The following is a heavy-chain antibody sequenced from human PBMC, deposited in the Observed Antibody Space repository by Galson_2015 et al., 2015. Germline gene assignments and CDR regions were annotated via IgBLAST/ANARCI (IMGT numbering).Heavy chain of an antibody. D-gene: IGHD3-10*01. V-gene: IGHV3-30*03. CDR2: ISYDGSNK. J-gene: IGHJ4*02. CDR3: ARVLWFGELFAPPPAY. Sequence: SLRLSCAASGFTFSSYGMHWVRQAPGKGLEWVAVISYDGSNKYYADSVKGRFTISRDNSKNTLYLQMNSLRAEDTAAYYCARVLWFGELFAPPPAYWGQGTLVTVSS. CDR1: GFTFSSYG.